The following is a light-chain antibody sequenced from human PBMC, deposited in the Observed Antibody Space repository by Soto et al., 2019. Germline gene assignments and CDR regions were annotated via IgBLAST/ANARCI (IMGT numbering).Light chain of an antibody. CDR1: QSLLHSDGYNY. CDR2: LGS. CDR3: MQVSQTPPYS. V-gene: IGKV2-28*01. J-gene: IGKJ2*01. Sequence: DIVMTQSPLSLPVTPGEPASISCRSSQSLLHSDGYNYLDWYLQRPGHSPQLLIYLGSLRAGGVPDRFSGSGSGTDFTLRISRVEADDFGVYYCMQVSQTPPYSFGQGTRLEI.